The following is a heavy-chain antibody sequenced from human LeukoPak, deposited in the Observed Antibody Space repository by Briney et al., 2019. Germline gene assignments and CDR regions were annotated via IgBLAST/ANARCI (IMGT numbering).Heavy chain of an antibody. D-gene: IGHD3-10*01. CDR1: GGSISSYY. CDR3: ARGPATMVRGYYYYMDV. V-gene: IGHV4-59*01. CDR2: IYYSGST. J-gene: IGHJ6*03. Sequence: SETLSLTCTVSGGSISSYYWSWIRQPPGKGLEWIGYIYYSGSTNYNPSLKSRVTISVDTSKNQFSLKLSSVTAADTAVYYCARGPATMVRGYYYYMDVWGKGPRSPSP.